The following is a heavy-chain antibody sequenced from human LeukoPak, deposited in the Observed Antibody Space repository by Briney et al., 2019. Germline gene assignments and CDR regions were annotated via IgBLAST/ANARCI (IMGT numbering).Heavy chain of an antibody. CDR2: IYWDDDK. D-gene: IGHD6-6*01. Sequence: SGPTLVKPTQTLTLTCTFSGFSLSTSGVGVGWIRQPPGKALEWLALIYWDDDKRYSPSLKSRLTITKDTSKDQVVLTMTNMDPVDTATYYCAHRRGAARPQYYFDYWGQGTLVTVSS. V-gene: IGHV2-5*02. CDR1: GFSLSTSGVG. J-gene: IGHJ4*02. CDR3: AHRRGAARPQYYFDY.